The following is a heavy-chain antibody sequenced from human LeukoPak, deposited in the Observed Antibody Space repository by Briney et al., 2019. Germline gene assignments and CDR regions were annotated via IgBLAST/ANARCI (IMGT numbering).Heavy chain of an antibody. V-gene: IGHV1-2*02. Sequence: ASVKVSCKASGYTFTGYYMHWLRQAPGQGLEWMGWINPNSGGTNHAQKFQGRVTMTRDTSISTAYMELSRLRSDDTAVYYCARVGDWGSPACDYWGQGTLVTVSS. CDR2: INPNSGGT. CDR1: GYTFTGYY. J-gene: IGHJ4*02. CDR3: ARVGDWGSPACDY. D-gene: IGHD7-27*01.